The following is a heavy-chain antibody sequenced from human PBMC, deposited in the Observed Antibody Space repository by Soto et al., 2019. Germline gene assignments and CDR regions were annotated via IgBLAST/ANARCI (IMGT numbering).Heavy chain of an antibody. J-gene: IGHJ6*02. CDR3: ARDTVGGYDFWSGYAYYYYGMDV. CDR2: IIPIFGKA. D-gene: IGHD3-3*01. CDR1: GGTFSSYA. V-gene: IGHV1-69*06. Sequence: QVQLVQSGAEVKKPGSSVKVSCKASGGTFSSYAISWVRQAPGQGLEWMGGIIPIFGKANYAQKFQGRVTITADKSTSTAYMELSSLRSEDTAVYYCARDTVGGYDFWSGYAYYYYGMDVWGQGTTVTVSS.